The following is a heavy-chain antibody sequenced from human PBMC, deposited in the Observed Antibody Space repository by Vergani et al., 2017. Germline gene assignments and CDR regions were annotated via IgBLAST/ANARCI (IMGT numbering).Heavy chain of an antibody. CDR1: GFTFSGYG. J-gene: IGHJ4*02. D-gene: IGHD6-19*01. CDR2: IRYDGSNK. Sequence: QGQLVESGGGLVKPGGSLRLSCAASGFTFSGYGMHWVRQAPGKGLEWVAFIRYDGSNKYYVDSVKGRFTISRDNSKNTLYLQMNSLRAEDTAVYYCARDSPLYSSGWQTRVSYYFDYWGQGTLVTVSS. CDR3: ARDSPLYSSGWQTRVSYYFDY. V-gene: IGHV3-30*02.